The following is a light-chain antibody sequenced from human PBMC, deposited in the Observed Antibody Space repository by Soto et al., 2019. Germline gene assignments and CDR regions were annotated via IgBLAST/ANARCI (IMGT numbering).Light chain of an antibody. CDR1: QSVNSNY. CDR3: QQYDKSPWT. CDR2: STT. V-gene: IGKV3-20*01. J-gene: IGKJ1*01. Sequence: EIVLTQSPGTLSLSPGEGATLSCRASQSVNSNYLAWFQQKPGQAPRILIYSTTNRATGIPDRFSGSGSGTDFTLTISRLEPEDFVVYYCQQYDKSPWTFGQGTKVDIK.